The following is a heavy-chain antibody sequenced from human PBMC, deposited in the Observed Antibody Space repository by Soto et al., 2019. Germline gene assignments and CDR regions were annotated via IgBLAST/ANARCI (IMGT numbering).Heavy chain of an antibody. CDR1: GYTFTSYA. CDR2: INAGNGST. Sequence: QVQLVQSGAEEKKPGASVKVSCKASGYTFTSYAMHWVRHAPGQRREWMGWINAGNGSTKYSQKFQGRVTITRDTSASTAYMELISLRSEDTAVYYCARDPSYYGMDVWGQGTTVTVSS. V-gene: IGHV1-3*05. J-gene: IGHJ6*02. CDR3: ARDPSYYGMDV.